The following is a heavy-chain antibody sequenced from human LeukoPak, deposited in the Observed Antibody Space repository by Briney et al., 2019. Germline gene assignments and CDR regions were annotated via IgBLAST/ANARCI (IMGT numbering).Heavy chain of an antibody. CDR1: GDSISNNNW. Sequence: SETLSLTCAVSGDSISNNNWWTWVREPPGKGLEWIGAIHHSGPTYYSPSLKSRVTISVDKSKDQFSLQLTSVTAADTAMYYCARDRDGMEVWGQGTTVTIS. CDR3: ARDRDGMEV. J-gene: IGHJ6*02. V-gene: IGHV4-4*02. CDR2: IHHSGPT.